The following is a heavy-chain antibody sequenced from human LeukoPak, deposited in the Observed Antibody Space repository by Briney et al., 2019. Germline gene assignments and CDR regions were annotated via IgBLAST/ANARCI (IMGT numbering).Heavy chain of an antibody. D-gene: IGHD6-6*01. V-gene: IGHV3-7*03. CDR1: GFTFSTYW. Sequence: GGSLRLSCAASGFTFSTYWMSWVRQAPGKGLEWVANIKQDGSEKYYVDSVKGRFTISRDNAKNSLYLQMNTLRAEDTAVYYCARPGGSSSSPDLDYWGQGTLVTVSS. CDR3: ARPGGSSSSPDLDY. J-gene: IGHJ4*02. CDR2: IKQDGSEK.